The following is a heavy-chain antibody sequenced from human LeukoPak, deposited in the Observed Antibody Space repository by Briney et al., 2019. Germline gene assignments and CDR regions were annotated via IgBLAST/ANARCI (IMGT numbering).Heavy chain of an antibody. J-gene: IGHJ4*02. CDR1: GGSISSYY. V-gene: IGHV4-59*01. D-gene: IGHD6-13*01. CDR3: ARVPYSSTLYFDY. CDR2: IYYSGST. Sequence: TSETLSLTCTVSGGSISSYYWSWIRQPPGKGLEWIGYIYYSGSTNYNPSLKSRVTISVDTSKNQFSLKLSSVTAADTAVYYCARVPYSSTLYFDYWGQGTLVTVSS.